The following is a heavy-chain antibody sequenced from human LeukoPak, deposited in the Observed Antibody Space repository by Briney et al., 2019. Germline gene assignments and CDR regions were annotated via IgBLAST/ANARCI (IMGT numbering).Heavy chain of an antibody. V-gene: IGHV1-46*01. CDR2: INPSGGSA. D-gene: IGHD3-10*01. J-gene: IGHJ4*02. CDR1: GYTFTSYY. Sequence: ASVKVSCKASGYTFTSYYMHWVRQAPGQGLEWMGIINPSGGSASYAQKFQGRVTMTRDTSTSTVYMELSRLRSDDTAVYYCARSTMVRPLDYWGQGTLVTVSS. CDR3: ARSTMVRPLDY.